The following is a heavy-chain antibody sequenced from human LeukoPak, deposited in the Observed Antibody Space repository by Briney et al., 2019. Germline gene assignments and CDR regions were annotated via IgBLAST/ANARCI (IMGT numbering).Heavy chain of an antibody. CDR2: ISSSSSYI. CDR1: GFTFSSYS. D-gene: IGHD6-19*01. CDR3: ATGVRGYNSALDY. J-gene: IGHJ4*02. Sequence: GGSLRLSCAASGFTFSSYSMNWVRQAPGKGLEWVSSISSSSSYIYYADSVKGRFTISRDNAKNSLYLQMNSLRAEDTAVYYCATGVRGYNSALDYWGQGTLVTVSP. V-gene: IGHV3-21*01.